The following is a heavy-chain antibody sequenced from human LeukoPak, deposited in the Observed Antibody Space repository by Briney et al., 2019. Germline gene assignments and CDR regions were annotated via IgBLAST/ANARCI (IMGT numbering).Heavy chain of an antibody. CDR1: GFTFSSYA. V-gene: IGHV3-23*01. J-gene: IGHJ4*02. CDR2: ISGSGGST. D-gene: IGHD3-22*01. Sequence: PGGSLRLSCAASGFTFSSYAMSWVRQAPGKGLEWVSAISGSGGSTYYADSVKGRFTISRDNSKNTLCLQMNSLRAEDTAVYYCAKAHDSSGYYPNYFDYWGQGTLVTVSS. CDR3: AKAHDSSGYYPNYFDY.